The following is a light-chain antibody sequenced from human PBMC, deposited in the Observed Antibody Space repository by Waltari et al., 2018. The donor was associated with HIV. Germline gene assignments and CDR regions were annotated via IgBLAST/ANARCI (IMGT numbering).Light chain of an antibody. J-gene: IGLJ3*02. CDR3: AAWDHSLSARV. Sequence: QSVLTQPPSASGTPGQRVTISCSGSTYNIGSNSVYWYQQFPGTAPKLLIYRDNQRPSGVPDRFSGSKSGTSASLAISGLRSEDEADYYCAAWDHSLSARVFGGGTKMTVL. CDR2: RDN. V-gene: IGLV1-47*01. CDR1: TYNIGSNS.